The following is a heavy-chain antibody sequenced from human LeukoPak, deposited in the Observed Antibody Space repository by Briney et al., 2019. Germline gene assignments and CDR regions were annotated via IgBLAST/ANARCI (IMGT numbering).Heavy chain of an antibody. Sequence: SETLSLTCAVYGGSFSGYYWSWIRQPPGKGLEWIGEINHSGSTNYNPSLKSRVTISVDASKNQFSLKLSSVTAADTAVYYCARSLSGLAARPRWAFDIWGQGTMVTVSS. V-gene: IGHV4-34*01. J-gene: IGHJ3*02. D-gene: IGHD6-6*01. CDR3: ARSLSGLAARPRWAFDI. CDR1: GGSFSGYY. CDR2: INHSGST.